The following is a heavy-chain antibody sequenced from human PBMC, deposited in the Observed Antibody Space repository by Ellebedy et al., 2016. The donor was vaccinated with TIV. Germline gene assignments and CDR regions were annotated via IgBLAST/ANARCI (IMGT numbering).Heavy chain of an antibody. CDR1: GFTFSSYA. J-gene: IGHJ4*02. V-gene: IGHV3-21*01. CDR3: ARDTSGQTIDH. D-gene: IGHD5-12*01. Sequence: GESLKISCAASGFTFSSYAMNWVRQAPGKGLEWVSSISSSGSYIYYADSAKGRFTISRDNAKNSLYLQMNSLRAEDTAVYYCARDTSGQTIDHWGQGTLVTVSS. CDR2: ISSSGSYI.